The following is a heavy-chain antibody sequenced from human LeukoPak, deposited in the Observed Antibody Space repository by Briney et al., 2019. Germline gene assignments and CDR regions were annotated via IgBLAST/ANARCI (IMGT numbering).Heavy chain of an antibody. D-gene: IGHD2-21*01. V-gene: IGHV4-30-4*01. CDR3: ARAPCRGDCYLDY. Sequence: PSETLSLTCTVSGGSIYRGDSYWRWIRQPPGKGLEWIGHIYYSGGASYNPSLKSRVSISIDTSKNQFALALSSVTAADTALYYCARAPCRGDCYLDYWGQGTLVTVSS. CDR1: GGSIYRGDSY. J-gene: IGHJ4*02. CDR2: IYYSGGA.